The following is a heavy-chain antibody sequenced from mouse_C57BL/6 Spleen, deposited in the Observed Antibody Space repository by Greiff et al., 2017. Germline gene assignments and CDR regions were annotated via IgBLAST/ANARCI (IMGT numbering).Heavy chain of an antibody. CDR1: GYTFTSYW. D-gene: IGHD2-5*01. CDR3: ARVSLYSNYGYFDD. V-gene: IGHV1-52*01. J-gene: IGHJ1*03. Sequence: VQLQQPGAELVRPGSSVKLSCKASGYTFTSYWMHWVKQRPRQGLEWIGNIDPSDSDTHYNQKFKDKATLTVDKSSSTAYMQLSSLTSEDSAVDYCARVSLYSNYGYFDDWGTGTTVTVSS. CDR2: IDPSDSDT.